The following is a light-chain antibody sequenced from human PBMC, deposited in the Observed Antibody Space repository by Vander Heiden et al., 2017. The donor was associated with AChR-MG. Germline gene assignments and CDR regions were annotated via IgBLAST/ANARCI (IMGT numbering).Light chain of an antibody. J-gene: IGLJ3*02. CDR2: EGR. Sequence: QSALTQPAPVSGSPGQSITISCTGTSSDVGSYNLVSWYQQYPGKAPKLMIYEGRKRPSVPSNRFSCSKSGNTASLTIAGLQPEDEGDYYCCSYAGSTTWVFGGGTKLTVL. CDR1: SSDVGSYNL. CDR3: CSYAGSTTWV. V-gene: IGLV2-23*01.